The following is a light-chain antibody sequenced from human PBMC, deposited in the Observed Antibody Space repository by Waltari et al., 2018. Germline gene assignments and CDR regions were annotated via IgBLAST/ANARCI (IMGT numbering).Light chain of an antibody. CDR3: QQYNNWPRT. CDR2: GAS. V-gene: IGKV3-15*01. J-gene: IGKJ1*01. Sequence: EIVMTHSPATLSVSPGERATLSCRASQSVSSNLPCYQQKPCQAPRLLIYGASTRATGTPARFSGSGSGTEFTLTISSLQSEDFAVYYCQQYNNWPRTFGQGTKVEIK. CDR1: QSVSSN.